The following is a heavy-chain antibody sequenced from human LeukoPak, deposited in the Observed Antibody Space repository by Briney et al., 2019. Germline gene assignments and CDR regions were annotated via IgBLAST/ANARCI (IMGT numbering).Heavy chain of an antibody. CDR2: ISSSGSAI. D-gene: IGHD6-19*01. Sequence: GGSLRLSCAASGFTFSDYYMSWIRQAPGKGLEWVSYISSSGSAIYYADSVKGRFTISRDNAKNSLYLQMNSLRAKDTAVYYCARDSSSGWYEDAFDIWGQGTMVTVSS. J-gene: IGHJ3*02. CDR3: ARDSSSGWYEDAFDI. V-gene: IGHV3-11*01. CDR1: GFTFSDYY.